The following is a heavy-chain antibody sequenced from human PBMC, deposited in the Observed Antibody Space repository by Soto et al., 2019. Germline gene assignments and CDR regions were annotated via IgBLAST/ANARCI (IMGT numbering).Heavy chain of an antibody. Sequence: GSLSLSCAASGFTFSSYAMGWVRQAPGKGLEWVSTLTRSGTTPYAESVRGRFTISRDNSKNTLYLQMDDLRAEDTAVYYCVREFAPGSPNYDYWGLGTLVTVSS. CDR1: GFTFSSYA. D-gene: IGHD3-10*01. CDR2: LTRSGTT. CDR3: VREFAPGSPNYDY. V-gene: IGHV3-23*01. J-gene: IGHJ4*02.